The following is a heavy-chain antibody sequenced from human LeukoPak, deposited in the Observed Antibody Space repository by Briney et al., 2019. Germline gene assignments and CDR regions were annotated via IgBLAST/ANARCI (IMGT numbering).Heavy chain of an antibody. V-gene: IGHV1-18*01. CDR3: ARERGADYDYVWGSYRSPYFDY. CDR2: ISAYNGNT. CDR1: GYTFTSYG. J-gene: IGHJ4*02. Sequence: ASVKVSCKASGYTFTSYGISWVRQAPGQGLEWMGWISAYNGNTNYAQKLQGRVTMTTDTSTNTAYMELRSLRSEDTAVYYCARERGADYDYVWGSYRSPYFDYWGQGTLVTVSS. D-gene: IGHD3-16*02.